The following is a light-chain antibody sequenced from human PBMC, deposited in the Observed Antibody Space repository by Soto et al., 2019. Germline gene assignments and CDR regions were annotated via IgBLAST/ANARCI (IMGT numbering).Light chain of an antibody. CDR3: MQTLQTPLP. J-gene: IGKJ4*01. CDR2: LGS. Sequence: DIVMTQSPLSLPVTPGEPASISCRSSQSLLYSNGYNYLDWYLQKPGQSPQLLIYLGSNRASGVPDRFSGSGSGTDFALKISRVEAEDVGVYYCMQTLQTPLPFGGGTRVEIK. CDR1: QSLLYSNGYNY. V-gene: IGKV2-28*01.